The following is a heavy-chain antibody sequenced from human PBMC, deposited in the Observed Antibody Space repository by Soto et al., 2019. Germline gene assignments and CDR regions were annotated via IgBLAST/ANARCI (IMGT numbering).Heavy chain of an antibody. CDR3: ARGIQYRYGMDV. CDR2: INGDGSNT. CDR1: GFTFGSYG. V-gene: IGHV3-74*01. J-gene: IGHJ6*02. Sequence: EVQVVESGGGLVQPGGSLRLSYIAAGFTFGSYGIRRVRQARGKGLVCGSRINGDGSNTFYADSVKGRFTISRDNAKNTVYLQMNSLRAEDTAVYYCARGIQYRYGMDVWGQGTTVTVSS. D-gene: IGHD4-4*01.